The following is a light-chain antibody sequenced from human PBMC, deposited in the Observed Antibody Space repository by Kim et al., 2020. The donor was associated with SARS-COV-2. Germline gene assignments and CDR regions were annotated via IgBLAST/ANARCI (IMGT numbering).Light chain of an antibody. CDR1: QSLLHISNNRNR. Sequence: DIVMTQSPDSLAVSLGERATINCKSSQSLLHISNNRNRLAWYQQKPGQPPRLLIYWASTRESGVPDRFSGSGSGTDFTLTISSLQAEDVAVYYCQQYYNLPLTFGPGTKVDIK. J-gene: IGKJ3*01. CDR3: QQYYNLPLT. CDR2: WAS. V-gene: IGKV4-1*01.